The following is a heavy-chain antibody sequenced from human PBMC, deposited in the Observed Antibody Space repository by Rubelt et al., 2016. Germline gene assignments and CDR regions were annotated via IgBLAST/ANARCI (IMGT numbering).Heavy chain of an antibody. CDR1: GDSINYYY. J-gene: IGHJ4*02. CDR3: AGAFCDGYCYSSGILDS. Sequence: QVQLQESGPGLVKPSETLSLTCTVSGDSINYYYLSWIRQPPGRGLEWIGQISFSGSTIYNPSGQSRLSISVDTSHHRVSLRLTSVTAADTALYFCAGAFCDGYCYSSGILDSWGQGTRVTVSS. CDR2: ISFSGST. V-gene: IGHV4-59*01. D-gene: IGHD2-21*02.